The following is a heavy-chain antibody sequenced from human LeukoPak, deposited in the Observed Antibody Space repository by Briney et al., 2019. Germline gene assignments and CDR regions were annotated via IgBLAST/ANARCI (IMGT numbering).Heavy chain of an antibody. CDR3: ARGRVWDAFDV. CDR1: GYSISSGYY. D-gene: IGHD6-6*01. CDR2: ICHSGST. V-gene: IGHV4-38-2*02. J-gene: IGHJ3*01. Sequence: PSETLSLACTVSGYSISSGYYWGWIRQPPGKGLEGIGSICHSGSTYYNLSLKSRATISVDTSKNLFSLKLSSVTDADTAVYPCARGRVWDAFDVWGQGTMVTVSS.